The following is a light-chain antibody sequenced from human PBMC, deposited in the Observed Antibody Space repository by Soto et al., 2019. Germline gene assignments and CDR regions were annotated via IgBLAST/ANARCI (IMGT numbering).Light chain of an antibody. Sequence: DIQLTQSPSLLSASVGDRITITCRASQGISSYLAWYQQKPGKAPKLLIYDASSLESGVPSRFSGSGSGTEFTLTISSLQPDDFATYYCQQYNSYTGLTFGGGTKVDIK. V-gene: IGKV1-9*01. J-gene: IGKJ4*01. CDR2: DAS. CDR3: QQYNSYTGLT. CDR1: QGISSY.